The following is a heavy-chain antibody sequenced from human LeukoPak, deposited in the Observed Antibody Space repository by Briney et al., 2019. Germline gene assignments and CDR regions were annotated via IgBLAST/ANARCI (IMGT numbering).Heavy chain of an antibody. CDR1: GGSFSGYY. J-gene: IGHJ5*02. CDR3: ARRLGIGDWFDP. CDR2: INHSGST. Sequence: SETLSLTCAVYGGSFSGYYWGWIRQPPGKGLEWIGEINHSGSTNYNPSLKSRVTISVDTSKNQFSLKLSSVTAADTAVYYCARRLGIGDWFDPWGQGTLVTVSS. D-gene: IGHD7-27*01. V-gene: IGHV4-34*01.